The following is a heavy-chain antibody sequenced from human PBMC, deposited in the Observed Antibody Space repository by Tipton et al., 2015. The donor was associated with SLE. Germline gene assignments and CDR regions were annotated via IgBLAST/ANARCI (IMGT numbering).Heavy chain of an antibody. Sequence: TLSLTCTVSGGSISSHYWSWIRQPPGKGLEWIGYIYYSGSTYYNPSLKSRVTISVDTSKNQFSLKLGSVTAADTAVYYCARADSSSPDAFDIWGQGTMVTVSS. CDR3: ARADSSSPDAFDI. J-gene: IGHJ3*02. V-gene: IGHV4-59*11. CDR1: GGSISSHY. CDR2: IYYSGST. D-gene: IGHD6-13*01.